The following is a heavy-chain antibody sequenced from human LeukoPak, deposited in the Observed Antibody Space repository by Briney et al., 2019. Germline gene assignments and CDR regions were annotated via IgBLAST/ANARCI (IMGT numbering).Heavy chain of an antibody. J-gene: IGHJ6*04. CDR1: GGSISSSNW. V-gene: IGHV4-4*02. CDR3: ARPVLRFLEWFVDV. Sequence: SETLSLTCAVSGGSISSSNWWSWVRQPPGKGLEWIGEIYHSGSTYYNPSLKSRVTISVDTSKNQFSLKLSSVTAADTAVYYCARPVLRFLEWFVDVWGKGTTVTVSS. CDR2: IYHSGST. D-gene: IGHD3-3*01.